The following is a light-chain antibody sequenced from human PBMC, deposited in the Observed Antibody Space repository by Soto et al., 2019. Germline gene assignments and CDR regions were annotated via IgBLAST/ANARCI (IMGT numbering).Light chain of an antibody. CDR3: ESWNYTLRVVI. Sequence: QPVLNHPPSATGSPGQKVVCSCSGSSSNIGGTNYAYWYQQLPGAAPKLLMHSNNLRPSGVPERISGSKFGTAASLAIRGLRSEYDFGYYCESWNYTLRVVIFGGGT. V-gene: IGLV1-47*02. J-gene: IGLJ2*01. CDR2: SNN. CDR1: SSNIGGTNY.